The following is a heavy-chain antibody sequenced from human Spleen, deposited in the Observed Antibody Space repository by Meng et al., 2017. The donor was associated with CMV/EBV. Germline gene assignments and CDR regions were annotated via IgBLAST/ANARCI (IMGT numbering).Heavy chain of an antibody. V-gene: IGHV1-46*01. D-gene: IGHD2-2*01. J-gene: IGHJ6*02. CDR1: GYTFTSYY. Sequence: ASVKVSCKASGYTFTSYYMHWVRQAPGQGLEWMGIINPSGGSTSYAQKFQGRVTMTRDTSTSTVYMELSSLRSEDTAVYYCARDKVVVVPAALYYYYYGMDVWGQGTTVTVS. CDR2: INPSGGST. CDR3: ARDKVVVVPAALYYYYYGMDV.